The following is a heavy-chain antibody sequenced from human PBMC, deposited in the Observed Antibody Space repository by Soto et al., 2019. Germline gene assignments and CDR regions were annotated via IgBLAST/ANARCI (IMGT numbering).Heavy chain of an antibody. CDR3: ARYFGVWGSYRGMDV. D-gene: IGHD3-16*02. Sequence: AAVKVSCKASGYTFTSYGISWVRQAPGQGLEWMGWISAYNGNTNYAQKLQGRVTMTTDTSTSTAYMELRSLRSDDTAVYYCARYFGVWGSYRGMDVWGQGTTVTVSS. CDR2: ISAYNGNT. CDR1: GYTFTSYG. V-gene: IGHV1-18*01. J-gene: IGHJ6*02.